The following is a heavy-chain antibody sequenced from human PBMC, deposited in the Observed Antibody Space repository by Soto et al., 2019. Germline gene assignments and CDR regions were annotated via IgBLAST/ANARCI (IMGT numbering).Heavy chain of an antibody. CDR1: GFTFSSYD. CDR3: ARGPVSGGSWWWFDP. J-gene: IGHJ5*02. CDR2: IGTAGDT. V-gene: IGHV3-13*01. D-gene: IGHD2-15*01. Sequence: ESGGGLVPPGGSLRLSCAASGFTFSSYDMHWVRQPTGKSLEWVSAIGTAGDTYYPDSVKGRFTISRENAKNSLYLQMNSLRVGDTAVYYCARGPVSGGSWWWFDPWGQGTLVTVSS.